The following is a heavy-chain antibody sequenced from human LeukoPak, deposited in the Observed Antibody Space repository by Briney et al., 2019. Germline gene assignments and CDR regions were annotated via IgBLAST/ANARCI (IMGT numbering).Heavy chain of an antibody. CDR1: GITFSSYW. J-gene: IGHJ4*02. CDR3: ARVLPGYCSGGSCFGVDY. V-gene: IGHV3-21*01. CDR2: ISSSSSYI. D-gene: IGHD2-15*01. Sequence: GGSLRLSCAGSGITFSSYWMNWVRQAPGKGLEWVSSISSSSSYIYYADSVKGRFTISRDNAKNSLYLQMNSLRAEDTAVYYCARVLPGYCSGGSCFGVDYWGQGTLVTVSS.